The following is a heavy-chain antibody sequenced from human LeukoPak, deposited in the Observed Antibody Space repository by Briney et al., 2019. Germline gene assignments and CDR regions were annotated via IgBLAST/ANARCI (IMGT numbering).Heavy chain of an antibody. CDR3: ASPYCSTTSCYGGYVMDV. CDR2: IKQDGSDK. V-gene: IGHV3-7*01. CDR1: GFTFSSHW. Sequence: GGSLRLSCVDSGFTFSSHWMSWVRQAPGKGLEWVANIKQDGSDKYYVDSVKGRFTISRDNAKNSLYLQMNSLRAEDTAVYYCASPYCSTTSCYGGYVMDVWGQGTTVTVSS. D-gene: IGHD2-2*01. J-gene: IGHJ6*02.